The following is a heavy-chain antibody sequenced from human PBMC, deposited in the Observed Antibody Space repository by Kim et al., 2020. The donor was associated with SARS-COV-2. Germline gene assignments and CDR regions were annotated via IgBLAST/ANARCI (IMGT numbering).Heavy chain of an antibody. D-gene: IGHD3-9*01. V-gene: IGHV3-74*01. CDR3: ARDRSRYFDWGGYYYYGMDV. J-gene: IGHJ6*02. Sequence: RFTISRDNAKHTLYLQMNSLRAEDTAVYYCARDRSRYFDWGGYYYYGMDVWGQGTTVTVSS.